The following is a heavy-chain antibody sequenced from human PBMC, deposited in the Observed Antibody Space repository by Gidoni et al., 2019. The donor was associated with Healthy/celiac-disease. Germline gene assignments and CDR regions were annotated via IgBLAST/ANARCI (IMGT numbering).Heavy chain of an antibody. J-gene: IGHJ6*02. V-gene: IGHV1-69*02. D-gene: IGHD2-2*01. CDR2: IIPILGIA. CDR3: ARLDCSSTSCYRRTYYYYGMDV. Sequence: QVQLVQSGAEVKKPGSSVKVSCKASGGTFSSYTISWVRQAPGQGLEWMGRIIPILGIANYAQKFQGRVTITADKSTSTAYMELSSLRSEDTAVYYCARLDCSSTSCYRRTYYYYGMDVWGQGTTVTVSS. CDR1: GGTFSSYT.